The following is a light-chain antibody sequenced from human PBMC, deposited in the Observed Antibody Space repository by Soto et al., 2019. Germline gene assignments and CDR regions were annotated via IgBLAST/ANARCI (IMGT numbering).Light chain of an antibody. V-gene: IGKV3-15*01. CDR2: GAS. J-gene: IGKJ2*01. CDR3: QHYNNWPYT. Sequence: EKVMTQSPATLSVSPGDRATLSCRASQSVGSNLAWYRQKPGQAPRLLIYGASTRATGIPARFSGSGSGTEFTLTISSLQSEDFAVYYCQHYNNWPYTFGQGT. CDR1: QSVGSN.